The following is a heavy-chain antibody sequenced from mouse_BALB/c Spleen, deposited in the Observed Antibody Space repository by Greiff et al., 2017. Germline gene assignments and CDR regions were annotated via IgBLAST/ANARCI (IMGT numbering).Heavy chain of an antibody. V-gene: IGHV2-2*02. CDR2: IWSGGST. J-gene: IGHJ4*01. Sequence: QVQLQQSGPGLVQPSQSLSITCTVSGFSLTSYGVHWVRQSPGKGLEWLGVIWSGGSTDYNAAFISRLSISKDNSKSQVFFKMNSLQANDTAIDYCARNGHYYGSAMDDWGQGTSVTVSS. CDR3: ARNGHYYGSAMDD. CDR1: GFSLTSYG. D-gene: IGHD1-1*01.